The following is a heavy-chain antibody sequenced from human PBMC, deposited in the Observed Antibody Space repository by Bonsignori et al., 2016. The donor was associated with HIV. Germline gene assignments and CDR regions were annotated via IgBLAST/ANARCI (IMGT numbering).Heavy chain of an antibody. V-gene: IGHV1-69*01. CDR2: IIPIFGTA. J-gene: IGHJ5*02. D-gene: IGHD3-10*01. Sequence: WVRQAPGQGLEWMGGIIPIFGTANYAQKFQGRVTITADESTSTAYMELSSLRSEDTAVYYCARTGRGLGSGSYFWFDPWGQGTLVTVSS. CDR3: ARTGRGLGSGSYFWFDP.